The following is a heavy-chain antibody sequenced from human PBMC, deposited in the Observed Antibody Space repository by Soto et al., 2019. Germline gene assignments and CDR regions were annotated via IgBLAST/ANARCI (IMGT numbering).Heavy chain of an antibody. V-gene: IGHV3-30*18. CDR2: ISYDGSDK. CDR3: AKSEARIAVAGTSVDD. D-gene: IGHD6-19*01. Sequence: QVQLVESGGGVVQPGRSLRVSCAASGFTFSNYGMHWVRQAPGKGLEWVAVISYDGSDKYYADSVRGRFTISRDNSENTLYLQMNSLRAEDTALYYCAKSEARIAVAGTSVDDWGQGTLVTVSS. CDR1: GFTFSNYG. J-gene: IGHJ4*02.